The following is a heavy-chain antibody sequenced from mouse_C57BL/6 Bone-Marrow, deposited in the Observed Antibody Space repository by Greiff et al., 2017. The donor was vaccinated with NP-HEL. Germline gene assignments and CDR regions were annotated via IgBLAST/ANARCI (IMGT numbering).Heavy chain of an antibody. CDR3: ARGGDPWYFDV. J-gene: IGHJ1*03. V-gene: IGHV1-7*01. CDR1: GYTFTSYW. CDR2: INPSSGYT. Sequence: QVQLQQSGAELAKPGASVKLSCKASGYTFTSYWMHWVKQRPGQGLEWIGNINPSSGYTKYNQKFKDKATVTADKSSSTAYMQLSSLTYEDSAVYYGARGGDPWYFDVWGTGTTVTVAS.